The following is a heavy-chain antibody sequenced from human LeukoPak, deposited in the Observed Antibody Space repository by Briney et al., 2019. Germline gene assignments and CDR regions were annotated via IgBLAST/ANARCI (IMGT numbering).Heavy chain of an antibody. Sequence: SVKVPCKASGGTSSSYAISWVRQAPGQGLEWMGGIIPIFGTANYAQKFQGRVTITTDESTSTAYMELSSLRSEDTAVSYCARAFKSYYYYYMDVWGKGTTVTVSS. J-gene: IGHJ6*03. V-gene: IGHV1-69*05. CDR2: IIPIFGTA. CDR3: ARAFKSYYYYYMDV. CDR1: GGTSSSYA.